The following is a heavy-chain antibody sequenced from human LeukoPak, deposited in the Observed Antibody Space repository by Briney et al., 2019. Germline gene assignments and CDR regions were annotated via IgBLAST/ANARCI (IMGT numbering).Heavy chain of an antibody. CDR1: GYTFTGYH. J-gene: IGHJ4*02. Sequence: ASVKVSCKASGYTFTGYHMHWVRQAPGQGLEWMGWINPNSGGTNYAQNFQCRVTMTRDTSISTAYMELSRLRSEDTAVYYCAGGYSSGWSIYDYWGQGTLVTVSS. CDR3: AGGYSSGWSIYDY. V-gene: IGHV1-2*02. CDR2: INPNSGGT. D-gene: IGHD6-19*01.